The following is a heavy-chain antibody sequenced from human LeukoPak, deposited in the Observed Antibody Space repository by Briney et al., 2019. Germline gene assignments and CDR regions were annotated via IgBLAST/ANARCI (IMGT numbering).Heavy chain of an antibody. CDR3: ARESGYSYGLAGFFDY. V-gene: IGHV3-53*01. J-gene: IGHJ4*02. Sequence: GGSLRLSCAASGFTVSSNYMSWVRQAPGKGLEWVSVIYSDGRIHSADSVKGRFTISRDDSKNTLSLQMNSLRAEDTAVYYCARESGYSYGLAGFFDYWGQGTLVTVST. CDR1: GFTVSSNY. D-gene: IGHD5-18*01. CDR2: IYSDGRI.